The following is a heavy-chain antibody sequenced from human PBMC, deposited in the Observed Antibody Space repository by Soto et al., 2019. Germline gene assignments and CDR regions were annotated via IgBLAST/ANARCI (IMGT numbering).Heavy chain of an antibody. Sequence: GGSLRLSCAASGFTFSSYAMSWVRQAPGKGLEWVSAISGSGGSTDYVDSVKGRFTISRDNAKNTLCLQMNSLRAEDTAVYYCARDTPSTSFDYWGQGTLVTVSS. CDR2: ISGSGGST. CDR1: GFTFSSYA. V-gene: IGHV3-23*01. J-gene: IGHJ4*02. CDR3: ARDTPSTSFDY. D-gene: IGHD2-2*01.